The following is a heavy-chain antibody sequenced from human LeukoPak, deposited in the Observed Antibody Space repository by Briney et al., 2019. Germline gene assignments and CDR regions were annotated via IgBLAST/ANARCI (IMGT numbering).Heavy chain of an antibody. CDR1: GFTFSSYS. D-gene: IGHD3-22*01. V-gene: IGHV3-21*01. Sequence: GGTLRLSCAASGFTFSSYSMNWVRQAPAQGMDWVSSISSSSSYISYADSATSRFTISRDNAKNSLYLKMNSLRAEDTAVYYCAREEIRDYYYYSSGYYAGGYGGQGTLVIVSA. CDR2: ISSSSSYI. CDR3: AREEIRDYYYYSSGYYAGGY. J-gene: IGHJ4*02.